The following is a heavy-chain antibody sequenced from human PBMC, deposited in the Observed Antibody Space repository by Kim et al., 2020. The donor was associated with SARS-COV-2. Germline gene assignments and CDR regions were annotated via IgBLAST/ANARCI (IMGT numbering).Heavy chain of an antibody. D-gene: IGHD3-10*01. CDR2: ISYDGSNK. J-gene: IGHJ4*02. V-gene: IGHV3-30*18. CDR1: GFTFSSYG. CDR3: AKDHDFYGSGSYYQPDY. Sequence: VGSLRLSCAASGFTFSSYGMHWVRQAPGKGLEWVAVISYDGSNKYYADSVKGRFTISRDNSKNTLYLQMNSLRAEDTAVYYCAKDHDFYGSGSYYQPDYWGQGTLVTVSS.